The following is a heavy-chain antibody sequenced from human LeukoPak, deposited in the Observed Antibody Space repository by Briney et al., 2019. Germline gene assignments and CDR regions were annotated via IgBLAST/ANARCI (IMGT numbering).Heavy chain of an antibody. CDR3: ARIGSSGDFDY. CDR1: GFSFSDSW. D-gene: IGHD6-19*01. Sequence: GGSLRLSCAASGFSFSDSWMTWVRQGPGKGLQWVAHIKEDGSDKYYVDSLKGRFTISRDNTKTSLYLQMNSLRAEDTAVYYCARIGSSGDFDYWGQGTLVTVSS. CDR2: IKEDGSDK. V-gene: IGHV3-7*05. J-gene: IGHJ4*02.